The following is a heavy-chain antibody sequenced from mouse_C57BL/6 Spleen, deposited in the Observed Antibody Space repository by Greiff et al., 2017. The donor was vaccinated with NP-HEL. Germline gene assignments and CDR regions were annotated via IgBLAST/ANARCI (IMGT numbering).Heavy chain of an antibody. J-gene: IGHJ4*01. CDR2: IHPNSGST. CDR3: ARRDDYVAMDY. V-gene: IGHV1-64*01. Sequence: QVQLQQPGAELVKPGASVKLSCTASGYTFTSYWMHWVKQRPGQGLEWIGMIHPNSGSTNYNEKFKSKATLTVDKSSSTAYMQLSSLTSEDSAVYYCARRDDYVAMDYWGQGTSVTVSS. CDR1: GYTFTSYW.